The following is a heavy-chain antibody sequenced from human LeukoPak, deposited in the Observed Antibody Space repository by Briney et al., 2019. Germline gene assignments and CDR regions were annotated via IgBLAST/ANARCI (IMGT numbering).Heavy chain of an antibody. D-gene: IGHD3-22*01. CDR1: GLTFSDYY. Sequence: GGSLRLSCAASGLTFSDYYMSWIRQAPGKGLEWVSYISSSGSTIYYADSVKGRFTISRDNAKNSLYLQMNSLRAEDTAVYYCARDTGYYDTLGWFDPWGQGTLVTVSS. CDR2: ISSSGSTI. V-gene: IGHV3-11*04. J-gene: IGHJ5*02. CDR3: ARDTGYYDTLGWFDP.